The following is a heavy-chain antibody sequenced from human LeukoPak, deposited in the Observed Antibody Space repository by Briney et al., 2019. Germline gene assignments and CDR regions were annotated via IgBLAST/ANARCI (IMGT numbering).Heavy chain of an antibody. V-gene: IGHV4-39*07. J-gene: IGHJ4*02. CDR3: AREPGVTTGARIDY. D-gene: IGHD4-17*01. Sequence: SETLSLTCTVSGGSISSSSYYWGWIREPPGKGLEWIGSIYYSGSTYYNPSLKSRVTISVDTSKNQFSLKLSSVTAADTAVYYCAREPGVTTGARIDYWGQGTLVTVSS. CDR2: IYYSGST. CDR1: GGSISSSSYY.